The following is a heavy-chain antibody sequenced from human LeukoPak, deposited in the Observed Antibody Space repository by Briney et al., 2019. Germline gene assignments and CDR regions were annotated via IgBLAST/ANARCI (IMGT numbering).Heavy chain of an antibody. D-gene: IGHD3-10*01. J-gene: IGHJ3*02. Sequence: GGSLRLSCAASGFTFSSYAMSWIRQAPGKGLEWVSYISSSGSTIYYADPVKGRFTISRDNAKNSLYLQMNSLRAEDTAVYYCARTRYRGLDAFDIWGQGTMVTVSS. CDR2: ISSSGSTI. CDR3: ARTRYRGLDAFDI. CDR1: GFTFSSYA. V-gene: IGHV3-11*01.